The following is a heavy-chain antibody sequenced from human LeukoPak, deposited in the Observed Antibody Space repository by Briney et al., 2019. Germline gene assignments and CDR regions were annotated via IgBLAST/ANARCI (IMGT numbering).Heavy chain of an antibody. CDR3: ARDGRPYRWFDP. CDR1: GESFSGYY. CDR2: INHSGST. D-gene: IGHD1-1*01. Sequence: SETLSLTCAVYGESFSGYYWSWIRQPPGKGLEWIGEINHSGSTNYNPSLKSRVTISVDTSKNQFSLKLSSVTAADTAVYYCARDGRPYRWFDPWGQGTLVTVSS. J-gene: IGHJ5*02. V-gene: IGHV4-34*01.